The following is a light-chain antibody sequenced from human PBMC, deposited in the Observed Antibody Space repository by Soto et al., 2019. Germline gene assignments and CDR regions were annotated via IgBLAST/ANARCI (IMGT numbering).Light chain of an antibody. Sequence: QSALTQPASVSGSSGQSITISCTGTSSDVGAYNYDSWYQQYPGEAPKVIIYDVSHRPAGVSNRFSGSKSGNTASLTISGLQTQDEADYYCSSYTSATTYVFGTGTKVNV. V-gene: IGLV2-14*01. CDR1: SSDVGAYNY. CDR2: DVS. J-gene: IGLJ1*01. CDR3: SSYTSATTYV.